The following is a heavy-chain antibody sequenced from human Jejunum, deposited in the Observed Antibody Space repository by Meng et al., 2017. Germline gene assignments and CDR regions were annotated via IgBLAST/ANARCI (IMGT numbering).Heavy chain of an antibody. CDR2: ISESGTTI. CDR3: AGSAVVAAHP. V-gene: IGHV3-11*01. CDR1: GFSFSDYY. D-gene: IGHD2-15*01. J-gene: IGHJ5*02. Sequence: QAHLLESGGGLVKPGGSLRLSCAASGFSFSDYYMAWIRQAPGKGLEWVSYISESGTTIFYADSVKGRFTISRDNAKNSLYLQMSNLRAEDTAVYYCAGSAVVAAHPWGQGTLVTVSS.